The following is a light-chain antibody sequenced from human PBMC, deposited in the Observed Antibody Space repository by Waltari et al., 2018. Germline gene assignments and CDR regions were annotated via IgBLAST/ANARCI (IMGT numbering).Light chain of an antibody. Sequence: DIVMTQSPGTLSVSPGERATLSCRASQSVSNKVAWLQQKPGQAPGILIYHASARATGVPARFSGRASGTEFTLTISSLQSEDFGVYYCQQYNNWPFTFGPGTKMAIK. CDR3: QQYNNWPFT. CDR2: HAS. J-gene: IGKJ3*01. V-gene: IGKV3-15*01. CDR1: QSVSNK.